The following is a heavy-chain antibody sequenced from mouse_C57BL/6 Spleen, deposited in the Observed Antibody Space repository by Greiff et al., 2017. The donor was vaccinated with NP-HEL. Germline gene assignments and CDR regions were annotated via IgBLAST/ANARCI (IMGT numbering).Heavy chain of an antibody. CDR3: ARRDGSLYYFDY. Sequence: EVHLVESGGDLVKPGGSLKLSCAASGFTFSSYGMSWVRQTPDKRLEWVATISSGGSYTYYPDSVKGRFTISRDNAKNTLYLQMSSLKSEDTAMYYCARRDGSLYYFDYWGQGTTLTVSS. CDR1: GFTFSSYG. V-gene: IGHV5-6*01. CDR2: ISSGGSYT. J-gene: IGHJ2*01. D-gene: IGHD2-3*01.